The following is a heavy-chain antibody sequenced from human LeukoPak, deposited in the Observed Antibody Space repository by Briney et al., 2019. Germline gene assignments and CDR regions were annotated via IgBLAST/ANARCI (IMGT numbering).Heavy chain of an antibody. CDR2: INHSAST. CDR1: GGSFSGYY. V-gene: IGHV4-34*01. CDR3: ARGRSRYCSSTSCYGGPDAFDI. D-gene: IGHD2-2*01. Sequence: SETLSLTCAVYGGSFSGYYWSWIRQPPGKGLEWIGEINHSASTNYNPSLKSRVTISVDTSKNQFSLKLSSVTAADTAVYYCARGRSRYCSSTSCYGGPDAFDIWGQGTMVTVS. J-gene: IGHJ3*02.